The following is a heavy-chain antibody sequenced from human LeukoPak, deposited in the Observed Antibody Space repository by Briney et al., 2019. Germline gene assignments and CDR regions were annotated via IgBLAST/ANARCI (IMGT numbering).Heavy chain of an antibody. J-gene: IGHJ4*02. V-gene: IGHV3-9*01. CDR1: GFTFDDYA. CDR3: AKDIQYYDSSGYYAV. Sequence: GGSLRLSCAASGFTFDDYAMHWVRQAPGKGLEWASGISWNSGSIGYADSVKGRFTISRDNAKNSLYLQMNSLRAEDTALYYCAKDIQYYDSSGYYAVWGQGTLVTASS. CDR2: ISWNSGSI. D-gene: IGHD3-22*01.